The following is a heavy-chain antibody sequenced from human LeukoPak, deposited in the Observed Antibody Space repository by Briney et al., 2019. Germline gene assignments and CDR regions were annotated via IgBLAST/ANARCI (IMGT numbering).Heavy chain of an antibody. CDR3: ARWFRDSSSSFSYYYYYYMDV. J-gene: IGHJ6*03. V-gene: IGHV4-61*02. CDR1: GGSISGGSYY. D-gene: IGHD6-6*01. Sequence: PSQTLSLTCSVSGGSISGGSYYWSWIRQPAGKGLEWIGRIYTRGSTNYNPSLKSRVTISVDTSKNQFSLKLSSVTAADTAVYYCARWFRDSSSSFSYYYYYYMDVWGKGTTVTVSS. CDR2: IYTRGST.